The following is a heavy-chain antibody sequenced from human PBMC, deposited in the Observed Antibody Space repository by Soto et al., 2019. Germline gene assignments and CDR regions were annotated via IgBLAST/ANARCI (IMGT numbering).Heavy chain of an antibody. Sequence: QVQLQESGPGLVKPSGTLSLTCGVSGGSISSINWWSWVRQSPRKGLEWIGEIYHSGTTNYNPSLESRVTLSVDKSKNQIYLKLTSMTAADTAVYFCARSQGVSATHHFDAWGQGTLVTGSS. CDR1: GGSISSINW. CDR3: ARSQGVSATHHFDA. CDR2: IYHSGTT. V-gene: IGHV4-4*02. D-gene: IGHD2-8*01. J-gene: IGHJ5*02.